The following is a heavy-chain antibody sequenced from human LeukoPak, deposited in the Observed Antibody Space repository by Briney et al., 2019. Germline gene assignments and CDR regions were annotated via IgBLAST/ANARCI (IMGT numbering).Heavy chain of an antibody. Sequence: GGSLRLSCAASGFTFSGSAMHWVRPASGEGLEWVGRIRSKANSYATAYAASVKGRFTISRDDSKNTAYLQMNSLKTEDTAVYHCTSQLVRGYYYYMDVWGKGTTVTVSS. D-gene: IGHD6-6*01. CDR1: GFTFSGSA. CDR3: TSQLVRGYYYYMDV. CDR2: IRSKANSYAT. V-gene: IGHV3-73*01. J-gene: IGHJ6*03.